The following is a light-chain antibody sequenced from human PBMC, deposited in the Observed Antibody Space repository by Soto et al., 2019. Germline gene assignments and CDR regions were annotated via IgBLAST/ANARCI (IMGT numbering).Light chain of an antibody. V-gene: IGKV3D-15*01. Sequence: EIVMTQSPATLSVSPGERATLSCRASQSVNSNYLACYQQKPGQAPRLLIYGISKRATDIPDRFSGSGSGTEFTLTISSLQPEDFATYYCQQHGQWPITFGQGTRLEIK. J-gene: IGKJ5*01. CDR2: GIS. CDR3: QQHGQWPIT. CDR1: QSVNSN.